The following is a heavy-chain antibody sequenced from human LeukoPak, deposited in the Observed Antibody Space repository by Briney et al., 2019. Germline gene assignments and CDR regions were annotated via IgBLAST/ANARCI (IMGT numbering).Heavy chain of an antibody. V-gene: IGHV3-64*01. D-gene: IGHD6-19*01. Sequence: GGSLRLSCAASGFTFSSYAMHWVRQAPGKGLEYVSAISSNGGSTYYANSVRGRFTISRDNSKNTLYLQMGSLRAEDMAVYYCARDGEVAVAGNDAFDIWGQGTMVTVSS. CDR3: ARDGEVAVAGNDAFDI. CDR2: ISSNGGST. CDR1: GFTFSSYA. J-gene: IGHJ3*02.